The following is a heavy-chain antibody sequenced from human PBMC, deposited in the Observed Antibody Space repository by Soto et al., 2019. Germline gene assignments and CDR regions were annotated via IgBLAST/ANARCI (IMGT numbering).Heavy chain of an antibody. D-gene: IGHD2-2*02. CDR3: ARGEYCSSTGCYMEYYYYGMDV. V-gene: IGHV1-18*04. Sequence: ALVKVSCKASGYTFTSYGISWVRQAPGQGLEWMGWISAYNGNTNYAQKLQGRVTMTTDTSTSTAYMELRSLRSDDTAVYYCARGEYCSSTGCYMEYYYYGMDVWGQGTTVTVSS. CDR2: ISAYNGNT. CDR1: GYTFTSYG. J-gene: IGHJ6*02.